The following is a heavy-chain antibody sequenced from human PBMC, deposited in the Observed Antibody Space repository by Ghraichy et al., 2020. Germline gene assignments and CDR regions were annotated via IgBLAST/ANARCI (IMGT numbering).Heavy chain of an antibody. V-gene: IGHV3-23*01. CDR1: GFTFSSYA. CDR3: AKADSGWEYYFDY. D-gene: IGHD6-19*01. Sequence: GASLRLSCAASGFTFSSYAMSWVRQAPGKGLEWVSAISGSGGTTYYADSVKGRFTISRDNSKNTLYLQMNSLRAYDTAVYYCAKADSGWEYYFDYWGQGTLVTVSS. CDR2: ISGSGGTT. J-gene: IGHJ4*02.